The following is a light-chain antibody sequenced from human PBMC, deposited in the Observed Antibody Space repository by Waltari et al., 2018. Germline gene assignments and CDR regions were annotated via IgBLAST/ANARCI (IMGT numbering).Light chain of an antibody. CDR2: EVS. V-gene: IGLV2-23*02. CDR3: CSHVGTSPYWV. Sequence: QSALTQPASVSGSPGQSITISCTGTSSTVGSYNRVSWYQQHPDKAPKLMIFEVSRRPSGVSDRFSGSKSGNTASLTISGLQAEDEADYYCCSHVGTSPYWVFGGGTKLTVL. J-gene: IGLJ3*02. CDR1: SSTVGSYNR.